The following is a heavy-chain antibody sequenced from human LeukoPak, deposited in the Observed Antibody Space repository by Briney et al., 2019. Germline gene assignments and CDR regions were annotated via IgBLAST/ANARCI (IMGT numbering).Heavy chain of an antibody. CDR1: GFTLSSYS. V-gene: IGHV3-21*01. D-gene: IGHD3-10*01. CDR3: AREGYYYGSGSYYYHGMDV. J-gene: IGHJ6*02. Sequence: GGSLRLSCAASGFTLSSYSMNWVRQAPGKGLEWVSSISSSSSYIYYADSVKGRFTISRDNAKNTLFLQMNSLRAEDTAVYYCAREGYYYGSGSYYYHGMDVWGQGTTVTVSS. CDR2: ISSSSSYI.